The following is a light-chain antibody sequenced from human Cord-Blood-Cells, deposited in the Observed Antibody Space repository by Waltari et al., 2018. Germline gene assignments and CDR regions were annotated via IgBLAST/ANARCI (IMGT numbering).Light chain of an antibody. CDR1: KGTSCY. V-gene: IGKV1-8*01. Sequence: AIRMTQSPSSLSASTGDRVTITCRASKGTSCYLAWYQQKPGKAPKLLIYAASTLQSGVPSRFSGSGSGTDFTLTISCLQSEDFATYYCQQYYSYPLYTFGQGTKLEIK. CDR2: AAS. J-gene: IGKJ2*01. CDR3: QQYYSYPLYT.